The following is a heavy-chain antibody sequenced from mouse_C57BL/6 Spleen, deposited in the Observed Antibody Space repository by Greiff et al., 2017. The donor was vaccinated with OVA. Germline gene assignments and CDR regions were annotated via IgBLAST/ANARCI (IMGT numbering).Heavy chain of an antibody. D-gene: IGHD1-1*01. Sequence: VESGEGLVKPGGSLKLSCAASGFTFSSYAMSWVRQTPEKRLEWVAYISSGGDYIYYADTVKGRFTISRDNARNTLYLQMSSLKSEDTAMYYCTRGPYGSSYDPLGYFDVWGTGTTVTVSS. CDR3: TRGPYGSSYDPLGYFDV. V-gene: IGHV5-9-1*02. CDR2: ISSGGDYI. CDR1: GFTFSSYA. J-gene: IGHJ1*03.